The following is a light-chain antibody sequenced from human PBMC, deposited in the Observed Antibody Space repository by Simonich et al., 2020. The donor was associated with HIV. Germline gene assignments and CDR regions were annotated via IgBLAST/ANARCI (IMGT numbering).Light chain of an antibody. J-gene: IGKJ4*01. CDR3: QQYHLWPPLT. CDR1: QSVSSN. Sequence: EIVMTQSPATLSVSPGERATLSCRASQSVSSNLAWYQQKPGQAPRLLIYGASTRATGIPARFSGSGSGTEFTLTISSMQSEDFADYYCQQYHLWPPLTFGGGTKVEIK. V-gene: IGKV3-15*01. CDR2: GAS.